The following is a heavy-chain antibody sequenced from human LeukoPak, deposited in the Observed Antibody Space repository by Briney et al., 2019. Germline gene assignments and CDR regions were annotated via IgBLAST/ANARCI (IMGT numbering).Heavy chain of an antibody. CDR3: ARGAPHYDFWSGYLGKPLFDY. Sequence: GGSLRLSCAASGFTFSSYSMNWVRQAPGKGLEWVSYISSSSSTIYYADSVKGRFTISRDNAKNSLYLQMNSLRDEDTAVYYCARGAPHYDFWSGYLGKPLFDYWGQGTLVTVSS. V-gene: IGHV3-48*02. CDR1: GFTFSSYS. CDR2: ISSSSSTI. J-gene: IGHJ4*02. D-gene: IGHD3-3*01.